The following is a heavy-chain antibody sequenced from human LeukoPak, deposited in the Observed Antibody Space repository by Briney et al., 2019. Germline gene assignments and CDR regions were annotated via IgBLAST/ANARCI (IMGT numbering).Heavy chain of an antibody. J-gene: IGHJ3*02. CDR3: ARAWRRAFDI. CDR2: ISSSSGTI. Sequence: GGSLRLSCAGSGFTFSSYSMSWVRQAPGKGLEWLSYISSSSGTIYYADSVKGRFTISRDNAKNSLYLQMNSLRAEDTAVYYCARAWRRAFDIWGQGTMVTVSS. CDR1: GFTFSSYS. V-gene: IGHV3-48*01.